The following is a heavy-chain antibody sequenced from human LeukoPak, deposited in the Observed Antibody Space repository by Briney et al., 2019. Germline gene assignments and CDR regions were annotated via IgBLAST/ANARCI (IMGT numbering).Heavy chain of an antibody. V-gene: IGHV3-30*02. Sequence: PGGSLRLSCAASGFTFSSYGMHWVRQAPGKGLEWVAFIRYDGSNKYYTDSVKGRFTVSRDNSRSTLYLQMNSLRVEDTGVYYCARALSQGAGAAVPSAPIDYWGQGTLVTVSS. CDR1: GFTFSSYG. CDR2: IRYDGSNK. J-gene: IGHJ4*02. CDR3: ARALSQGAGAAVPSAPIDY. D-gene: IGHD2-2*01.